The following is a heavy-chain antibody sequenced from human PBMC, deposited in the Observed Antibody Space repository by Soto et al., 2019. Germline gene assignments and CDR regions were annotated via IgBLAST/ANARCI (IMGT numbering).Heavy chain of an antibody. V-gene: IGHV4-39*01. CDR2: MFYGVST. Sequence: SEPLFLPCTVAGSSINSRGYYWGWIRQPPGKGLEWIGSMFYGVSTYYNPSLKSRVTVSVDTSKNQFSLNLRSVTAADTAVYYCARLPSRHLVDYWGQGTLVTVAS. CDR3: ARLPSRHLVDY. J-gene: IGHJ4*02. CDR1: GSSINSRGYY. D-gene: IGHD3-3*02.